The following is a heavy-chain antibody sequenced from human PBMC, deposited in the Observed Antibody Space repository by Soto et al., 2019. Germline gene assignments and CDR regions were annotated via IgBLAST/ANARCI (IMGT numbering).Heavy chain of an antibody. CDR3: ARTPPDYYYGMDV. V-gene: IGHV5-51*01. Sequence: GESLKISCKGSGYSFTSYWLGWVRQMPGKGLEWMGIIYPGDSDTRYSPSFQGQVTISADKSISTAYLQWSSLKASDTAMYYCARTPPDYYYGMDVWGQGTTVTVSS. CDR1: GYSFTSYW. CDR2: IYPGDSDT. J-gene: IGHJ6*02.